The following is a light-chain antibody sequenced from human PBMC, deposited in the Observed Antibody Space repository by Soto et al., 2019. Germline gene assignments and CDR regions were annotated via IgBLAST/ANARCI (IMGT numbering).Light chain of an antibody. CDR1: SSDVGGYNY. V-gene: IGLV2-14*01. CDR3: SSYTSSSTPEV. CDR2: EVS. J-gene: IGLJ2*01. Sequence: QSALTQPASVSGSPGQSITISCTGTSSDVGGYNYVSWYQQHPGKAPKLMIYEVSNLPSGVSTRFSGSKSGNTASLTISGLQAEDEADYYCSSYTSSSTPEVFGGGTKLTVL.